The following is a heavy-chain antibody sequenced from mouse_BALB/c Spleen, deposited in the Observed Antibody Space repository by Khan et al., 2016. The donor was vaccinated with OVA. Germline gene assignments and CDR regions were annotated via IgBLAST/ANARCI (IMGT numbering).Heavy chain of an antibody. V-gene: IGHV14-3*02. CDR3: APAGTGDYFDD. D-gene: IGHD4-1*01. CDR1: GFNIKDTH. CDR2: IDPANDNS. J-gene: IGHJ2*01. Sequence: EVQLQESGAELVKPGASVKLSCTASGFNIKDTHMHWVKQRPEQGLEWIGRIDPANDNSKYDPRFQGKATLTADTSSNTAYLHLSSLTSEDTAVYYWAPAGTGDYFDDWGQGTTLTGSS.